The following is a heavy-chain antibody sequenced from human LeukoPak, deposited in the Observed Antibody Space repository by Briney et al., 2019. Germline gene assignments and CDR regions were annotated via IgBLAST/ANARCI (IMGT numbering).Heavy chain of an antibody. J-gene: IGHJ5*02. V-gene: IGHV3-30*18. Sequence: GTSLRLSCAASGFTFSFYGIHWVRQVPGKGLERVAVISDDGSTKYYSDSVKGRFTVSRDNSKDTLYLQMNSLTTEDTAVYYCAKDRYYDIRGRLDPWGQGTLVTVSS. CDR1: GFTFSFYG. CDR3: AKDRYYDIRGRLDP. CDR2: ISDDGSTK. D-gene: IGHD3-10*02.